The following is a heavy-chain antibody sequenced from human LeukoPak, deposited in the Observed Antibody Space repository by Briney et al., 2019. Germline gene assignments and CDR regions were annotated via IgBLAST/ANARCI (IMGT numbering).Heavy chain of an antibody. CDR1: GFSFRDYP. V-gene: IGHV3-23*01. D-gene: IGHD1-1*01. CDR3: AKSLLTTATGTGRAFDT. J-gene: IGHJ3*02. Sequence: PGGSLRLSCEAAGFSFRDYPMGWVRRASGKRLEWVSGISAGADVIFYADPVKGRFTISRDNSKNTLYLQMNSLRAEDSAEYYCAKSLLTTATGTGRAFDTWGQGTMVTVSS. CDR2: ISAGADVI.